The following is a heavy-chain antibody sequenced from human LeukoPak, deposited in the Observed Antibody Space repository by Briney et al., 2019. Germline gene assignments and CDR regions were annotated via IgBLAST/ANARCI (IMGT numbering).Heavy chain of an antibody. D-gene: IGHD1-26*01. CDR2: ISGSDAGT. CDR1: GFTFSSYA. V-gene: IGHV3-23*01. CDR3: AKDRVGAMLYFDL. J-gene: IGHJ4*02. Sequence: PGGSLRLSCAASGFTFSSYAMSWVRQAPGKGLEWVSAISGSDAGTYSADSVQGRFTISRDNSRNTLYLQMNSLRAEDTAVYHCAKDRVGAMLYFDLWGQGTLVTVSS.